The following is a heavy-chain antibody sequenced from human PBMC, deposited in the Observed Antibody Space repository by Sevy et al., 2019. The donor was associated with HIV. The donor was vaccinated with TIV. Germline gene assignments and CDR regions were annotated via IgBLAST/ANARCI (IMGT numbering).Heavy chain of an antibody. CDR3: ARGRPGGSRNHWYFDL. D-gene: IGHD2-15*01. Sequence: GESLKISCAASGFTFSSYEMNWVRQAPGKGLEWVSYISRSGNSIYYADSVKGRFTLSRDNAKNSVYLQMNSLGAEDTAIYYCARGRPGGSRNHWYFDLWGRGTLVTVSS. V-gene: IGHV3-48*03. CDR2: ISRSGNSI. J-gene: IGHJ2*01. CDR1: GFTFSSYE.